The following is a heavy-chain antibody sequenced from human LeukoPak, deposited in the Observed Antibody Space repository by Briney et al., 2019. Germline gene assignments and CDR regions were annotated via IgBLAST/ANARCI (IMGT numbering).Heavy chain of an antibody. CDR2: IIPIFGTA. CDR1: GGTFSSYA. CDR3: ARSPHYYDSSGYYYFDY. V-gene: IGHV1-69*05. Sequence: ASVKVSFKASGGTFSSYAISWVRQAPGQGLEWMGGIIPIFGTANYAQKFQGRVTITTDESTSTAYMELSSLRSEDTAVYYCARSPHYYDSSGYYYFDYWGQGTLVTVSS. D-gene: IGHD3-22*01. J-gene: IGHJ4*02.